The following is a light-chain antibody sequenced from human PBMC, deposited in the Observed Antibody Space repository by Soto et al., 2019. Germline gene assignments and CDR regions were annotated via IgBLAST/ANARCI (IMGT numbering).Light chain of an antibody. CDR1: QRVSTY. Sequence: DIQMTQSPSSLSASVGDRVTITCRASQRVSTYLNWYQQKPEKAPKLLIYAASSLQSGVPSRFSGSGSGTDFTRTISSLQPEDFATYYCQQSYCTPRTFGQGTKLEIK. CDR3: QQSYCTPRT. CDR2: AAS. J-gene: IGKJ2*01. V-gene: IGKV1-39*01.